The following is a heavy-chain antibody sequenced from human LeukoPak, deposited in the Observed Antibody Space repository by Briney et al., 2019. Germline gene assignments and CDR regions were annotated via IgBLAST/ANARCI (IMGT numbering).Heavy chain of an antibody. CDR1: GFTFSSYG. Sequence: PGRSLRLSCAASGFTFSSYGMHWVRQAPGKGLEWVAVIWYDGSNKYYADSVKGRFTISRDNSKNTLYLQMNSLRAEDTAVYYCAKDRGGYNPGYFDYWGQGTLVTVSS. CDR3: AKDRGGYNPGYFDY. CDR2: IWYDGSNK. D-gene: IGHD5-24*01. V-gene: IGHV3-33*06. J-gene: IGHJ4*02.